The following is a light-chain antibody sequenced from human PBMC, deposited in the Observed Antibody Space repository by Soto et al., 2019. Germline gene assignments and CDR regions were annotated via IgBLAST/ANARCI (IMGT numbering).Light chain of an antibody. J-gene: IGKJ4*01. V-gene: IGKV3-11*01. CDR1: QSVSSY. Sequence: EIVLTQSPATLSLSPGERATLSCRVSQSVSSYLAWYQQKPGQAPRLLIYDASNRATGIPARFSGSGSGTDFTRTISRLEPEDFAVYYCQQRSNWLLTFGGGTKVAIK. CDR3: QQRSNWLLT. CDR2: DAS.